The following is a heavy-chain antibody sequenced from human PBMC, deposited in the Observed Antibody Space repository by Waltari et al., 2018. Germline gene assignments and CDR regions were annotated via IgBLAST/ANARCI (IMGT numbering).Heavy chain of an antibody. J-gene: IGHJ6*03. D-gene: IGHD2-15*01. CDR1: GGSISSYY. Sequence: QVQLQESGPGLVTPSETLSPTCTVPGGSISSYYWSWIRQPAGKGMEWIGRIYTSGSTNYNPSLKSRVTMSVDTSKNQFSLKLCSVTAADTAVYYCARDRVVVAASHYYYYYYMDVWGKGTTVTVSS. CDR2: IYTSGST. CDR3: ARDRVVVAASHYYYYYYMDV. V-gene: IGHV4-4*07.